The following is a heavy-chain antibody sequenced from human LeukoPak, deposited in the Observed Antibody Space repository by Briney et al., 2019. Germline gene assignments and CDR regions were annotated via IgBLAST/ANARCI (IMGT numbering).Heavy chain of an antibody. CDR2: THYSGST. Sequence: PSEALSLTCTVSGGSISSYYWSWIRQPPEKGLEGIGYTHYSGSTKYNPSLKSRLTMSLDTSKNQFSLRLSSVTAADTAVYFCARGAAGTGAADYWGQGTLVTVSS. D-gene: IGHD6-13*01. CDR1: GGSISSYY. J-gene: IGHJ4*02. CDR3: ARGAAGTGAADY. V-gene: IGHV4-59*01.